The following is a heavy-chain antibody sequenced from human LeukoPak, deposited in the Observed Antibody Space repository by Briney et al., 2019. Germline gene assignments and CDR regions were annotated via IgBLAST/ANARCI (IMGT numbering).Heavy chain of an antibody. CDR3: ARARSGSLDY. V-gene: IGHV4-4*07. CDR2: IYSSGST. Sequence: SETLSLTCTVSGGSLSSYYWSWLRQPGGKGLEGVGRIYSSGSTNDNPSLTSRVTMSVDTSKNQFSLKLTSVTAADTAVYYCARARSGSLDYWGQGTLVTVSS. D-gene: IGHD1-26*01. CDR1: GGSLSSYY. J-gene: IGHJ4*02.